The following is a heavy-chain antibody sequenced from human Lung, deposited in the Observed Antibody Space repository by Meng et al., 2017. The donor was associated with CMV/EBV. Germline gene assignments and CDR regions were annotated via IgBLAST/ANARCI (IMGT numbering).Heavy chain of an antibody. CDR2: ISGFSDYI. J-gene: IGHJ1*01. CDR1: GFTFSSYT. CDR3: ARAPGIGGTTGVY. D-gene: IGHD1-7*01. Sequence: GESLRLSCEVSGFTFSSYTMNWVRQAPGKGLEWVSSISGFSDYIHYADSVKGRFTISRDNAKNSLYLQMNSLRAEDTAVYYCARAPGIGGTTGVYWGQGTPVTVSS. V-gene: IGHV3-21*01.